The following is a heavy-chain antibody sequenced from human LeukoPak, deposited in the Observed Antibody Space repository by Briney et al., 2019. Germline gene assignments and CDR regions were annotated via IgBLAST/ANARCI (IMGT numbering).Heavy chain of an antibody. V-gene: IGHV4-39*01. CDR1: GGSISSSSYY. Sequence: SETLSLTCTVSGGSISSSSYYWGWLRQPPGKGLEWLGSIYYSGSTYYNPSLKSRVTISKDTSKNQFSLKLSSVTAADTAVYDGARLPLNGSPFPDYWGQGTLVTVSS. CDR2: IYYSGST. D-gene: IGHD1-26*01. CDR3: ARLPLNGSPFPDY. J-gene: IGHJ4*02.